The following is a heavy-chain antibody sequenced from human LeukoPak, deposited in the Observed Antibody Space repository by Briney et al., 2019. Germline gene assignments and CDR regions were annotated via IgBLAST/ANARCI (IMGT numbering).Heavy chain of an antibody. CDR2: ISSSSSYT. D-gene: IGHD2-2*01. CDR3: ARVQGYCSSTSCSLWDY. V-gene: IGHV3-11*06. Sequence: PGGSLRLSCAASGFTFSDYYMSWIRQAPGKGLEWVSYISSSSSYTNYADSVKGRFTISRDNAKSSLYLQMNSLRAEDTAVYYCARVQGYCSSTSCSLWDYWGQGTLVTVSS. CDR1: GFTFSDYY. J-gene: IGHJ4*02.